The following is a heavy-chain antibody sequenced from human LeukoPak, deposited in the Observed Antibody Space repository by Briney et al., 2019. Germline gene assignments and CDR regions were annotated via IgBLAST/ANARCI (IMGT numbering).Heavy chain of an antibody. D-gene: IGHD6-19*01. CDR1: GGSLSGYY. J-gene: IGHJ4*02. V-gene: IGHV4-34*09. CDR2: INQSGRT. CDR3: ARVAGEIDY. Sequence: PSETLSLTCAVYGGSLSGYYWSWVRQPPGKGLECIGEINQSGRTNYNPSLKSRVTISVDTSKNQFSLKLSSVTAADTAVYYCARVAGEIDYWGQGTLVTVSS.